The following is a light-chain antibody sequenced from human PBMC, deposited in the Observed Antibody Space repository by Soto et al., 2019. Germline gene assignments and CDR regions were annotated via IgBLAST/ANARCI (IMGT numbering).Light chain of an antibody. CDR2: DAS. J-gene: IGKJ2*01. CDR1: QSVSSSY. CDR3: QQFGTSFPYT. V-gene: IGKV3-20*01. Sequence: EIVLTQSPGTLSLSPGERATLTCRASQSVSSSYLAWYQQNPGQAPRLLMYDASSRATGIPDRFSGSGSGTDFTLTISRLEPEEFAVYYCQQFGTSFPYTFGQGTKLDIK.